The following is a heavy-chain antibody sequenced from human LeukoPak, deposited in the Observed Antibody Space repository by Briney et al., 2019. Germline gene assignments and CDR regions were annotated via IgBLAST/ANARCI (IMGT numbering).Heavy chain of an antibody. CDR2: INAGNGNT. D-gene: IGHD3-10*01. V-gene: IGHV1-3*01. J-gene: IGHJ4*02. CDR1: GYTFTSYA. Sequence: GASVKVSCKASGYTFTSYAMHWVRQAPGQRLEWMGWINAGNGNTKYSQKFQGRVTITRDTSASTAYMELSSLRSEDTAVYYCARGFGRAPFDYWGQGTLVAVSS. CDR3: ARGFGRAPFDY.